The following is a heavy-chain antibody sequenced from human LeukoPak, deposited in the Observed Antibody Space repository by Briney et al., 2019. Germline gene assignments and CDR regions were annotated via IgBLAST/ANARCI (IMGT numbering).Heavy chain of an antibody. Sequence: NTSETLSLTCTVSGDSISSYYWSWIRQPPGKGLEWIGYIYYSGSTNYNPSLKSRVTISVDTSKNQFSLKLSSVTAADTAVYYCARSSSGWSHFDYWGQGTLVTVSS. J-gene: IGHJ4*02. V-gene: IGHV4-59*01. D-gene: IGHD6-19*01. CDR2: IYYSGST. CDR1: GDSISSYY. CDR3: ARSSSGWSHFDY.